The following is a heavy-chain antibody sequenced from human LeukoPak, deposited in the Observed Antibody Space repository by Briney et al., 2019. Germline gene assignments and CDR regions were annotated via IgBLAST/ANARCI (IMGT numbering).Heavy chain of an antibody. CDR1: GYSFTSYW. J-gene: IGHJ4*02. D-gene: IGHD4-17*01. CDR2: IYPGDSDT. CDR3: ARQSTVTTLPFDY. Sequence: GESLQISCKGSGYSFTSYWIGWVRQLPGKGLEWMGIIYPGDSDTRYSPSFQGQVTISADKSISTAYLQWSSLKASDTAMYYCARQSTVTTLPFDYWGQGTLVTVSS. V-gene: IGHV5-51*01.